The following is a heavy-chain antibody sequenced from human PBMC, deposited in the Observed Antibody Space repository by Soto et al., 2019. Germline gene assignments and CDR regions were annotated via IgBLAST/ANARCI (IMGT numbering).Heavy chain of an antibody. CDR2: IYWDDDK. J-gene: IGHJ6*02. D-gene: IGHD2-21*02. CDR1: GFSFSSIGEG. V-gene: IGHV2-5*02. CDR3: VQSRCGGDCLQSYSSHSYYGLDV. Sequence: QITLKESGPTLVKPTQTLTLTCTFPGFSFSSIGEGVGWIRQPPGKALEWLALIYWDDDKRYSPSLKSRLTITQDTSKNQVVLTMSNTDPVDTATYYCVQSRCGGDCLQSYSSHSYYGLDVWGQGTTVTVSS.